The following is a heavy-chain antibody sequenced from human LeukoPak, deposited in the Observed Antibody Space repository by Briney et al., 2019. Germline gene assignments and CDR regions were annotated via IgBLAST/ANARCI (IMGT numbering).Heavy chain of an antibody. CDR1: GYTSTTYW. Sequence: GESLKISCKASGYTSTTYWIGWVRQMPGRGLEWMGIIYRGDSDTRYSPSFQGQVTISVDKSISTAYLQWSSLKASYTAIYYCARNGNYLDAFNIWGQGTMVTVSS. CDR2: IYRGDSDT. J-gene: IGHJ3*02. CDR3: ARNGNYLDAFNI. V-gene: IGHV5-51*01. D-gene: IGHD1-7*01.